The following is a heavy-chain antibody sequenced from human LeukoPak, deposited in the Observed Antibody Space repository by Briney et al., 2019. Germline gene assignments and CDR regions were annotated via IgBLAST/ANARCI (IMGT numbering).Heavy chain of an antibody. V-gene: IGHV4-30-2*01. CDR1: GGSISSGGYY. D-gene: IGHD1-26*01. CDR3: ASGKTYSGSAY. J-gene: IGHJ4*02. Sequence: SETLSLTCTVSGGSISSGGYYWGWIRQPPGKGLEWIVYIYHSGSTYYDPSLKSRVTISVDRSKNQFSLKLSSVTAADTAVYYCASGKTYSGSAYWGQGTLVTVSS. CDR2: IYHSGST.